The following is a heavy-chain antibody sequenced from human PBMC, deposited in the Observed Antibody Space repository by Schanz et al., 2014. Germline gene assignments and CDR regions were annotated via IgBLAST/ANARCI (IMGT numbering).Heavy chain of an antibody. V-gene: IGHV1-18*01. D-gene: IGHD1-26*01. CDR2: ISAYTNNT. CDR3: ARDSGSHYLVDY. CDR1: RYTFNTYG. Sequence: GPEVKEPGASVKVSCEASRYTFNTYGLNWVRQAPGQGLEWMGWISAYTNNTNYAQKVQGRVTMTTDTSTSTAYMELRNLRSDDTAVYYCARDSGSHYLVDYWGQGTLVTVSS. J-gene: IGHJ4*02.